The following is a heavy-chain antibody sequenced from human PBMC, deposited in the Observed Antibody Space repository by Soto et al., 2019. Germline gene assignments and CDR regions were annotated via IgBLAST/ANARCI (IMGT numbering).Heavy chain of an antibody. CDR1: GFTFGSYS. CDR2: IGGSSGHI. J-gene: IGHJ4*02. CDR3: ARTNGAYSNYFDY. Sequence: EVLLVESGGGLVKPGGSLRLSCAASGFTFGSYSMVWVHQAPENGLEWVSSIGGSSGHIYYAESVKGRLTISRDNAKNSLYLQMNSLRVEDTAVYYCARTNGAYSNYFDYWGQGTLVTVSS. V-gene: IGHV3-21*01. D-gene: IGHD2-8*01.